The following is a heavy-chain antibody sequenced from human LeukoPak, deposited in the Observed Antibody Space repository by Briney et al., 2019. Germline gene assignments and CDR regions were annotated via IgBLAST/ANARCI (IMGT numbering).Heavy chain of an antibody. CDR1: GYTFTSYY. V-gene: IGHV1-46*01. CDR2: INPTGGTT. J-gene: IGHJ4*02. Sequence: ASVKVSCKTSGYTFTSYYLHWVRQATGQGLEWMGVINPTGGTTKYGQEFQGRVTMTRDTSTSTVYMEVSSMRSEDTAVYYCARDYGSNYPRWDYWGQGTLVTVPS. CDR3: ARDYGSNYPRWDY. D-gene: IGHD4-23*01.